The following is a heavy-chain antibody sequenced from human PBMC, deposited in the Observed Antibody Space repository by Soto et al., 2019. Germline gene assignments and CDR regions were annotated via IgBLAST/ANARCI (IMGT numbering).Heavy chain of an antibody. CDR3: AKEPPTGVYYYYGMDV. V-gene: IGHV3-23*01. CDR2: ISGSGGST. Sequence: GGSLRLSCAASGFNFSSYARSWVRQAPGKGLEWVSAISGSGGSTYYADSVKGRFTISRDNSKNTLYLQMNSLRAEDTAVFYFAKEPPTGVYYYYGMDVWGQGTTVTVSS. CDR1: GFNFSSYA. J-gene: IGHJ6*02.